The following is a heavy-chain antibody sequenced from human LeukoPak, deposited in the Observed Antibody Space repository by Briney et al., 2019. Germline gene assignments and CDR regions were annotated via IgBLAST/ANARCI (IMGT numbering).Heavy chain of an antibody. CDR1: GYTFTSYG. V-gene: IGHV1-18*01. D-gene: IGHD2-2*01. J-gene: IGHJ6*02. CDR3: ARYQLLHSYYYYYGMDV. Sequence: GASVKVSCKASGYTFTSYGISWVRQAPGQGLEWMGWISAYNGNTNYAQKLQGRVTMTTDTSTSTAYMELRSLRSDDTAGYYCARYQLLHSYYYYYGMDVWGQGTTVTVSS. CDR2: ISAYNGNT.